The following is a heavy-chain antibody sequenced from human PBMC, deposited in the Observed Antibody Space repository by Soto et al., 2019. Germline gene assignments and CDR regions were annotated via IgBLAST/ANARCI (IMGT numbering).Heavy chain of an antibody. CDR1: EFTFSSYA. J-gene: IGHJ6*01. CDR3: ACPIPRWSYHYGMEV. CDR2: ISFDGRKE. V-gene: IGHV3-30*03. Sequence: QLVESGGRGVQPGRSLRLSCEASEFTFSSYAMHWVRQAPGRGLEWVALISFDGRKEYYADSVKGRFTVSRDNSRRMVYLQMDSLRPDHTALYYCACPIPRWSYHYGMEVWGQGTTVTVTS. D-gene: IGHD2-15*01.